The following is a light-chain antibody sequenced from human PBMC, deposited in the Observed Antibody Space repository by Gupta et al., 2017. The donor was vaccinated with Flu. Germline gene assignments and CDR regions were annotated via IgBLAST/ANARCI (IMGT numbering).Light chain of an antibody. Sequence: SVLPQLSSASGTPGQRVSLAWSGSSSNIGSNPVNWYQQHPGVAPKLLMFNNQEWPLGVPDRCSCSKSGTSASLAISWLQSEDEADYYCATWDDSLNGYVFGTGTRVTVL. CDR2: NNQ. J-gene: IGLJ1*01. V-gene: IGLV1-44*01. CDR3: ATWDDSLNGYV. CDR1: SSNIGSNP.